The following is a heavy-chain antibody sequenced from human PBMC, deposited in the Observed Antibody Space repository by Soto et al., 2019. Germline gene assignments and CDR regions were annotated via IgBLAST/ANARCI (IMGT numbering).Heavy chain of an antibody. CDR3: ARHYSSGSRNWFDP. Sequence: SETLSLTCSVSGGSINGSSYFWGWVRQPPGKGLKWIGSIYYSGSTYYNPALRSRVTISVDTSKNQFSLKLSEVTAADTAVFYCARHYSSGSRNWFDPWGQGTLVTVSS. V-gene: IGHV4-39*01. CDR1: GGSINGSSYF. D-gene: IGHD6-19*01. CDR2: IYYSGST. J-gene: IGHJ5*02.